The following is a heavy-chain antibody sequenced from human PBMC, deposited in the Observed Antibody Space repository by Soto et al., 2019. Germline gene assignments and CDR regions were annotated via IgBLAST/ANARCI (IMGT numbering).Heavy chain of an antibody. CDR3: ARGFDILTGLYFQH. V-gene: IGHV3-21*01. J-gene: IGHJ1*01. CDR2: ISSSSRYI. CDR1: GLTFSSYS. D-gene: IGHD3-9*01. Sequence: PGGSLRLSCTASGLTFSSYSMNWVRQAPGKGLEWVSSISSSSRYIYYPDSVKGRFTISRDNAKNSLYLQMSSLRAEDTAVYYCARGFDILTGLYFQHWGQGTLVTVSS.